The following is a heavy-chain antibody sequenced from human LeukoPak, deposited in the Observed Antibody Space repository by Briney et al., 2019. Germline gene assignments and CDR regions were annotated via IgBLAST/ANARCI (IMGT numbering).Heavy chain of an antibody. Sequence: SETLSLTCVVSGGSFSGYYWSWIRQPPGKGLEWIGEMNHAGAYNYNPSLKRRVTISIDTSKNQLSLMLTSATAADTAVYYCARGQYGTYLFDYWGQGTAVIVSS. D-gene: IGHD2-21*01. CDR3: ARGQYGTYLFDY. V-gene: IGHV4-34*01. J-gene: IGHJ4*02. CDR1: GGSFSGYY. CDR2: MNHAGAY.